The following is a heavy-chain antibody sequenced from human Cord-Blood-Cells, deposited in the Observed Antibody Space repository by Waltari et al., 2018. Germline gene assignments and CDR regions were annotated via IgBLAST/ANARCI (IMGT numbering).Heavy chain of an antibody. V-gene: IGHV1-3*01. Sequence: KASGYTFTSYAMHWVRQAPGQRLEWMGWINAGNGNTKYSQKFQGRVTITRDTSASTAYMELSSLRSEDTAVYYCARDGGRIPYYFDYWGQGTLVTVSS. CDR3: ARDGGRIPYYFDY. J-gene: IGHJ4*02. CDR2: INAGNGNT. D-gene: IGHD3-16*01. CDR1: GYTFTSYA.